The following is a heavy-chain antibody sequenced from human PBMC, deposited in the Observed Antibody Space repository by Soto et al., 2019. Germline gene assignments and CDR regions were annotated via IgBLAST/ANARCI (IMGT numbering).Heavy chain of an antibody. CDR2: INHSGST. CDR3: ARATRLLWFGSTEFDP. CDR1: GGSFSGYY. Sequence: SETLSLTCAVYGGSFSGYYWSWIRQPPGKGLEWIGEINHSGSTNYNPSLKSRVTISVDTSKNQFSLKLSSVTAADTAVYYCARATRLLWFGSTEFDPWGQGTMVTVSS. D-gene: IGHD3-10*01. J-gene: IGHJ5*02. V-gene: IGHV4-34*01.